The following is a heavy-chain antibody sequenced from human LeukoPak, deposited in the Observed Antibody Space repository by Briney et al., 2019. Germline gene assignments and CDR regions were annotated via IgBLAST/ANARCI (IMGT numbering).Heavy chain of an antibody. CDR1: GFTFSTSA. CDR2: IRGKTNSYAT. J-gene: IGHJ6*02. V-gene: IGHV3-73*01. Sequence: GGSLRLSCATSGFTFSTSAMHWVRQASGKGLEWLGRIRGKTNSYATAYAASVEGRFTISRDDSKNTAYLQMNSLKTEDTAVYYCARLEWDNYYYYGMDVWGQGTTVIVSS. CDR3: ARLEWDNYYYYGMDV. D-gene: IGHD1-26*01.